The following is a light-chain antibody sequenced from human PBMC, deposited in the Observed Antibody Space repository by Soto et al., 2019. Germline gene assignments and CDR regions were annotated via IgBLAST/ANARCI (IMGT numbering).Light chain of an antibody. V-gene: IGKV1-39*01. CDR2: AAS. CDR3: QQSYSAPFT. CDR1: QSIATY. J-gene: IGKJ4*01. Sequence: DIQMTQSPSSLSASVGDRVTITCRASQSIATYLNWYQQKPGKAPKLLIYAASILQTGGPSRFSGSGSGTDFTLTITGLQPDDFATYYWQQSYSAPFTFGGGTKVDIK.